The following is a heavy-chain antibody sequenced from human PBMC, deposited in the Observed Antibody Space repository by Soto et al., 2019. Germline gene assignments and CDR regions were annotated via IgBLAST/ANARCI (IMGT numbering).Heavy chain of an antibody. Sequence: PSETLSLTCSVSGAALNSGNYYWSWIRQVPGKGLEWIGHIYVTGAVDYNPSLRDRITISQDTSERQFSLNLRLVTAADTAVYYCARLSSATNIFKWFGPWGQGPLVTVS. J-gene: IGHJ5*02. CDR3: ARLSSATNIFKWFGP. D-gene: IGHD6-19*01. CDR2: IYVTGAV. CDR1: GAALNSGNYY. V-gene: IGHV4-31*03.